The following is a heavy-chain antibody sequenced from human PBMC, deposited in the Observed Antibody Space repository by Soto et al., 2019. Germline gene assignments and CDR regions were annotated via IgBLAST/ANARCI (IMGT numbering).Heavy chain of an antibody. Sequence: QVQLQESGPGLVKPSGTLSLTCAVSGGSVTSSNYWSWVRQPPGKGLEWIGEIYHSGVTHYNPSLKSRVTMSVVQSKNHFSLNLQFVTAADTAVYYCARDRSSGGAYSLRWFDPWGQGSLVTVSS. J-gene: IGHJ5*02. D-gene: IGHD5-18*01. V-gene: IGHV4-4*02. CDR2: IYHSGVT. CDR3: ARDRSSGGAYSLRWFDP. CDR1: GGSVTSSNY.